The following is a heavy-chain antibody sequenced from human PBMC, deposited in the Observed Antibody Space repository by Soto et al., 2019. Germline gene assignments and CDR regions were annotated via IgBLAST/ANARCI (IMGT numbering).Heavy chain of an antibody. D-gene: IGHD5-12*01. J-gene: IGHJ4*02. V-gene: IGHV3-53*01. CDR2: IHTGGST. Sequence: EVQLVESGGSLIQPGGSLRLSCAASGFTVSNNFIHWVRQAPGKGLEWVSVIHTGGSTYYADSVKGRFTISRDNSKNTLYLQMNSLRAEDTAVYYCTKGNGYLIDYWGQGTLVTVSS. CDR3: TKGNGYLIDY. CDR1: GFTVSNNF.